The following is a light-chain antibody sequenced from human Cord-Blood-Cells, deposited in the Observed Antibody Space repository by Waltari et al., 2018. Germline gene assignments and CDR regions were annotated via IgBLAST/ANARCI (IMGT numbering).Light chain of an antibody. Sequence: DIVMTQSPDSLAVSLGERATINCKSSQSVLYSSNNKNYLAWYQQKPGQPPKLLIYWASTRESGVADRFSGSGSGTDVTLTISSLQAEDVAVYYCQQYYSTPYTFGQGTKVEIK. V-gene: IGKV4-1*01. J-gene: IGKJ2*01. CDR3: QQYYSTPYT. CDR2: WAS. CDR1: QSVLYSSNNKNY.